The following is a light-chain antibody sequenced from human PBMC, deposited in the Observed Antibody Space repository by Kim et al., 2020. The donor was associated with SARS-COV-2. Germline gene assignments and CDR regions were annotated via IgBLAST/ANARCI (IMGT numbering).Light chain of an antibody. CDR1: EGLTGG. J-gene: IGKJ1*01. CDR3: LQANSYPWT. V-gene: IGKV1-12*01. CDR2: ATS. Sequence: DIQLTQSPSFMSASVGDRVTITCRASEGLTGGLAWYQQKPGKAPKLLIYATSRLQSGVPSRFSGSGSGTDFTLTIDNLQPEDFATYYCLQANSYPWTFGQGTKVDIK.